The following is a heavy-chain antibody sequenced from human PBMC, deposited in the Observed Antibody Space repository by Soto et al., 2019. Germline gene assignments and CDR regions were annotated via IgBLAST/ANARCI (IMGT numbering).Heavy chain of an antibody. CDR1: GGSISSGGYY. CDR3: ARGGYDILTGYKGPDY. Sequence: SETLSLTCTVSGGSISSGGYYWSWIRQHPGKGLEWIGYIYYSGSTYYNPSLKSRVTISVDTSKNQFSLKLSSVTAADTAVYYCARGGYDILTGYKGPDYWGQGTLVTVSS. D-gene: IGHD3-9*01. V-gene: IGHV4-31*03. CDR2: IYYSGST. J-gene: IGHJ4*02.